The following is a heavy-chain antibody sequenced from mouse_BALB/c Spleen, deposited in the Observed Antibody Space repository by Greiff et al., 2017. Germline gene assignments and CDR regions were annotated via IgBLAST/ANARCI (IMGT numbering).Heavy chain of an antibody. Sequence: VQLQESGAELVRSGASVKLSCTASGFTFTDYYMHWVKQRPEQGLEWIGWIDPENGDTEYAPKFQGKATMTADTSSNTAYLQLSSLTSEDTAVYYCNACYDSYYVFAYWGQGTLVTGSA. CDR3: NACYDSYYVFAY. CDR1: GFTFTDYY. J-gene: IGHJ3*01. CDR2: IDPENGDT. V-gene: IGHV14-4*02. D-gene: IGHD2-3*01.